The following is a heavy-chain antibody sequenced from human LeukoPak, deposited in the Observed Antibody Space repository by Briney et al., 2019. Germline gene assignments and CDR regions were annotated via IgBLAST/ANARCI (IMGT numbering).Heavy chain of an antibody. V-gene: IGHV1-2*02. CDR1: GYTFTGYY. J-gene: IGHJ5*02. CDR2: INPNSGGT. CDR3: ARGPSSGGYPGWWFDP. Sequence: ASVKVSCKASGYTFTGYYMHWVRQAPGQGLEWMGWINPNSGGTNYAQKFQGRVTMTRDTSISTAYMELSRLRSDDTAVYYCARGPSSGGYPGWWFDPWGQGTLVTVSS. D-gene: IGHD6-19*01.